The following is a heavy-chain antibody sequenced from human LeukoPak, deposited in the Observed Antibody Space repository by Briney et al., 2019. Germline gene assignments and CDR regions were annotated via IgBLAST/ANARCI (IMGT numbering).Heavy chain of an antibody. Sequence: PGGSLRLSCAASGFTVGSNYMSWVRQAPGKGLEWVSVIYSGGSTYYADSVKGRFTISRDNSKNTLYLQMNSLRAEDTAVYYCTRDSRAIAVAGTKTGVYFDYWGQGTLVTVSS. CDR3: TRDSRAIAVAGTKTGVYFDY. CDR2: IYSGGST. CDR1: GFTVGSNY. D-gene: IGHD6-19*01. J-gene: IGHJ4*02. V-gene: IGHV3-53*01.